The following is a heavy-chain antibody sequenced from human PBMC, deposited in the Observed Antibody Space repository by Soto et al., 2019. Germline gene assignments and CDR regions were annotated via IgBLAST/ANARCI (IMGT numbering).Heavy chain of an antibody. CDR2: IKQDGSEK. V-gene: IGHV3-7*01. Sequence: EVQLVESGGGLVQPGGSLRLSCAASGFTFSSYWMSWVRQAPGTGLEWVANIKQDGSEKYYVDSVKGRFTISRDNAKNSLYLQMNSLRAEDTAVYYCARTYYDILTGYYSSGMDVWGQGTTVTVSS. J-gene: IGHJ6*02. CDR3: ARTYYDILTGYYSSGMDV. CDR1: GFTFSSYW. D-gene: IGHD3-9*01.